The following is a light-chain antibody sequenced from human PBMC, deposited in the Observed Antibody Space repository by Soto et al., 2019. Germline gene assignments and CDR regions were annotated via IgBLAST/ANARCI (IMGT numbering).Light chain of an antibody. CDR2: WAS. Sequence: DIAMTQSPDSLAVPLGERATINCKSSQSVLYNSNNKNYLAWYQQKSGQPPKLLIYWASYRESGVPDRFSGSGSGTDFTLTISSLQAEDVAVYYCQRYYSTPPAFGGGTKVEIK. CDR3: QRYYSTPPA. V-gene: IGKV4-1*01. CDR1: QSVLYNSNNKNY. J-gene: IGKJ4*01.